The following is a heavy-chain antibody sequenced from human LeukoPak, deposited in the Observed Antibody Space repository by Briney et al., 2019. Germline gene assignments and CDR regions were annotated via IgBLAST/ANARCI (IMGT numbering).Heavy chain of an antibody. CDR1: GDSISNNIW. Sequence: SETLSLTCTVSGDSISNNIWWSWVRQPPGKGLEWIGEIFHSGSTNCNPSLKSRVTISLDKSKNQVALRVDSLTAADTAVYYCAKNAWYCLDYWGQGTLVTVSS. CDR3: AKNAWYCLDY. V-gene: IGHV4-4*02. D-gene: IGHD6-13*01. J-gene: IGHJ4*02. CDR2: IFHSGST.